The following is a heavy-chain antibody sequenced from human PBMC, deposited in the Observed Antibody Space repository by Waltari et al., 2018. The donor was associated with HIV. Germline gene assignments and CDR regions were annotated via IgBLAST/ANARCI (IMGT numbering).Heavy chain of an antibody. J-gene: IGHJ5*02. CDR3: AGGLMTTSPT. CDR2: ISSSISTI. Sequence: EVQLVESGGGLVQPGGSLRLSCAASGFTFSSYSMNWVRQAPGKGLEWVSYISSSISTIYYADSVKGLFTISRDNAKNSLYLQMNSLRDEDTAVYYCAGGLMTTSPTWGQGTLVAVSS. CDR1: GFTFSSYS. D-gene: IGHD4-17*01. V-gene: IGHV3-48*02.